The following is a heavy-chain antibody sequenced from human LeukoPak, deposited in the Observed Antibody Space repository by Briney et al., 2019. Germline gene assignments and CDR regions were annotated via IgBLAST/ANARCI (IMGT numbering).Heavy chain of an antibody. CDR1: GASVTDGAYH. J-gene: IGHJ4*02. CDR3: ARRTPWLVSGTFDC. CDR2: ISDSGTT. Sequence: SQTLSLTCTVSGASVTDGAYHWGWIRQHPGKGLEWIGYISDSGTTYYSPSLKSRATISQDTSKNQFSLQLRSVTAADTAVYYCARRTPWLVSGTFDCWGQGTLVTVSS. V-gene: IGHV4-31*03. D-gene: IGHD6-19*01.